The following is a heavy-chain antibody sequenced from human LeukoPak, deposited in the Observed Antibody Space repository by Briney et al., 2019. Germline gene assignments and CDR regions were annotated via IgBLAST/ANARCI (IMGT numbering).Heavy chain of an antibody. Sequence: GGSLRLSCAASGFTFSSYAMHWVRQAPGKGLEWVAVISYDGSNKYYADSVKGRFTISRDNSKNTLYLQINSLRAEDTAVYYCARERDIVVVPAAIPNYYYYGMDVWGQGTTVTVSS. CDR1: GFTFSSYA. CDR3: ARERDIVVVPAAIPNYYYYGMDV. D-gene: IGHD2-2*01. V-gene: IGHV3-30-3*01. CDR2: ISYDGSNK. J-gene: IGHJ6*02.